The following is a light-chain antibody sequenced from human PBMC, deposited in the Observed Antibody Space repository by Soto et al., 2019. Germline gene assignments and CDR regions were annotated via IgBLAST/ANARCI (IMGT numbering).Light chain of an antibody. CDR1: SSDIGAYIY. V-gene: IGLV2-8*01. CDR2: EVS. J-gene: IGLJ1*01. Sequence: QSVLTQPPSASGSPGQSVTISCTGTSSDIGAYIYVSWYQQHPGKAPKLMISEVSRRPSGVPERFSGSKSGNTASLTVSGLQADDEAHYYCSSYTSSSTLDYVFGTGTKVTVL. CDR3: SSYTSSSTLDYV.